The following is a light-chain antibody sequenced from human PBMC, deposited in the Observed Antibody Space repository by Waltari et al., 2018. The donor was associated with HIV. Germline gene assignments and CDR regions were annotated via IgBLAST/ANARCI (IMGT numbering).Light chain of an antibody. V-gene: IGLV2-14*03. CDR1: TSDFGGYNS. J-gene: IGLJ1*01. CDR2: DVS. Sequence: QSALPQPAPGPGPPKKSTPLPCTGPTSDFGGYNSVPWYQQHPGKAPKLMIYDVSNRPSGLSDRFSGSKSGNTASLTISGLQAEDEADYYCSSYTSSSTPYVFGTGTKVTVL. CDR3: SSYTSSSTPYV.